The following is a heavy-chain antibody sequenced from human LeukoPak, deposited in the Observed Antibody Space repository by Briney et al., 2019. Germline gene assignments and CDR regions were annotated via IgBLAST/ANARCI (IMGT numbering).Heavy chain of an antibody. CDR1: GGSFGGYY. V-gene: IGHV4-34*01. CDR2: INHSGST. CDR3: AREQRYGSGSYYNWVYYYYMDV. Sequence: SETLSLTCAVYGGSFGGYYWSWIRQPPGKGLEWIGEINHSGSTSYNPSLKSRVTISVDTSKNQFSLKLSSVTAADTAVYYCAREQRYGSGSYYNWVYYYYMDVWGKGTTVTVSS. J-gene: IGHJ6*03. D-gene: IGHD3-10*01.